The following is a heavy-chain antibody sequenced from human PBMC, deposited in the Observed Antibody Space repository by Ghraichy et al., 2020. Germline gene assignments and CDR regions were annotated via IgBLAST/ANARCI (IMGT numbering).Heavy chain of an antibody. D-gene: IGHD3-22*01. V-gene: IGHV3-9*01. CDR3: AKGMSLRRSGSYPYYSYAMDV. Sequence: GGSLRLSCAASGFSFDGYGMHWVRQAPGKGLEWVSSISWNSGSIGYADSVRGRFTTSRDNTKNSLFLQMNSLRAEDTALYYCAKGMSLRRSGSYPYYSYAMDVWGQGTMVTVSS. CDR2: ISWNSGSI. CDR1: GFSFDGYG. J-gene: IGHJ6*02.